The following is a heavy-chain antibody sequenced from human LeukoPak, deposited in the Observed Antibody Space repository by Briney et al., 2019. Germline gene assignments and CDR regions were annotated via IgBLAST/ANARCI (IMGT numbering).Heavy chain of an antibody. CDR3: ARGDGSLRFLEWLNWFDP. V-gene: IGHV3-7*01. D-gene: IGHD3-3*01. J-gene: IGHJ5*02. Sequence: PGGSLRLSCEGSGFTFSSYTMIWVRQAPGKGLEWVANIKQDGSEKNYVDSVKGRFTISRDDAKNSLYLQMNSLRAEDTAVYYCARGDGSLRFLEWLNWFDPWGQGTLVTVSS. CDR2: IKQDGSEK. CDR1: GFTFSSYT.